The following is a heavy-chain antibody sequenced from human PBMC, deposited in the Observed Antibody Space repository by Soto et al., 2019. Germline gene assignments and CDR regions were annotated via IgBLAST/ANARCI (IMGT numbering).Heavy chain of an antibody. Sequence: EVQLVESGGGLVKPGGSLRLSCVASGFSFTNAWMIWVRQAPGKGLEWVGHIKRKADGETADYATPVKGRFTISRDDSKNTVYLQMNSLKTEDPGVYYCTTGVAGYNPFDYWGQGTLVTVSS. CDR1: GFSFTNAW. V-gene: IGHV3-15*07. J-gene: IGHJ4*02. CDR3: TTGVAGYNPFDY. D-gene: IGHD1-1*01. CDR2: IKRKADGETA.